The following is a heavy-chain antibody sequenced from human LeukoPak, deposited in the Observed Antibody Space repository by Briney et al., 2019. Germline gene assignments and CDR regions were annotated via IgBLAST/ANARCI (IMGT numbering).Heavy chain of an antibody. J-gene: IGHJ4*02. CDR1: GYSFTSYW. D-gene: IGHD3-10*01. V-gene: IGHV5-51*01. CDR2: IYPGDSDT. CDR3: ARRSDYYGSGSYSYDY. Sequence: GESLKISCKDSGYSFTSYWIGWVRQMPGKGLEWMGIIYPGDSDTRYSPSFQGQVTISADKSISTAYLQWSSLKASDTATYYCARRSDYYGSGSYSYDYWGQGTLVTVSS.